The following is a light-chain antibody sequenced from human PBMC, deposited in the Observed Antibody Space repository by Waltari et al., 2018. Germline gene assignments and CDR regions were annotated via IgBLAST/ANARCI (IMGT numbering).Light chain of an antibody. Sequence: QSALTQPASVSGSPGQSITIPRTGTSSHVGGYTYVSWYQPHPGKAPKIMIYDVNDRPSGVSNRFSGSKSGNTASLTISGLQAEDEADYYCSSYRRSDIVVFGGGTKLTVL. CDR1: SSHVGGYTY. J-gene: IGLJ2*01. CDR2: DVN. V-gene: IGLV2-14*03. CDR3: SSYRRSDIVV.